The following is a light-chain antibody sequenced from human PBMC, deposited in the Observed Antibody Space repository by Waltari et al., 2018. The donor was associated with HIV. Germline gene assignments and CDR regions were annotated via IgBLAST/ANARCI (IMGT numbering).Light chain of an antibody. Sequence: QSALTQPASVSGSPGQSITISCTGTSSDVGGYKYVSWYLQQPGKAPKLLISEVSNRPSGVPNGFSCSKSGNTASLTISGLQAEDEADYYCSSYTTSSTWVFGGGTKLTFL. CDR2: EVS. CDR3: SSYTTSSTWV. V-gene: IGLV2-14*01. CDR1: SSDVGGYKY. J-gene: IGLJ3*02.